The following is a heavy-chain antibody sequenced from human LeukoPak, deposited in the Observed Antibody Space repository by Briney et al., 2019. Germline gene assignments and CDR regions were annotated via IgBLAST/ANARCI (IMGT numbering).Heavy chain of an antibody. V-gene: IGHV3-33*01. CDR1: GLTFSSYG. D-gene: IGHD1-26*01. Sequence: PGRSLRLSCAASGLTFSSYGMHWVRQAPGKGLEWVAVIWYDGSNKYYADSVKGRFTISRDNSKNTLYLQMNSLRAEDTAVYYCARGGMGQGFYYGMDVWGKGTTVTVSS. J-gene: IGHJ6*04. CDR2: IWYDGSNK. CDR3: ARGGMGQGFYYGMDV.